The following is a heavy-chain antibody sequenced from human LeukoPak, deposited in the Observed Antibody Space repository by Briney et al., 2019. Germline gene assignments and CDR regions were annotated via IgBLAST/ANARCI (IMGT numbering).Heavy chain of an antibody. Sequence: SETLSLTCTVSGGSISSYYWSWIRQPPGKGLEWIGYIYYSGSTNYNPSLKSRVTISVDTSKNQFSLKLSSVTAADTAVYYCARGVLRYFDWLPSWAFDIWGQGTMFTVSS. CDR1: GGSISSYY. J-gene: IGHJ3*02. CDR3: ARGVLRYFDWLPSWAFDI. CDR2: IYYSGST. V-gene: IGHV4-59*01. D-gene: IGHD3-9*01.